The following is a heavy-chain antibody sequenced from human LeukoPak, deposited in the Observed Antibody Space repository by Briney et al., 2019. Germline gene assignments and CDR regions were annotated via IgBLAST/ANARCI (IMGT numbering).Heavy chain of an antibody. CDR1: GFTFSSYA. D-gene: IGHD3-3*01. CDR3: AKLNDFWSGYSDY. CDR2: ISGSGGST. J-gene: IGHJ4*02. Sequence: PGGSLRLSCAASGFTFSSYAISRVRQAPGKGLEWVSAISGSGGSTYYADSVKGRFTISRDNSKNTLYLQMNSLRAEDTAVYYCAKLNDFWSGYSDYWGQGTLVTVSS. V-gene: IGHV3-23*01.